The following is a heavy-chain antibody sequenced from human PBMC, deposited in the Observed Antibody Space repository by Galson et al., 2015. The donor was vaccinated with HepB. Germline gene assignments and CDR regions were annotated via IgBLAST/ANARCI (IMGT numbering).Heavy chain of an antibody. Sequence: LSLTCTVSGGSISSYYWSWIRQPPGKGLEWIGYIYYCGSTNYNPSLKSRVTISVDTSKNQFSLKLSSVTAADTAVYYCARVSMVRGVISFDYWGQGTLVTVSS. CDR3: ARVSMVRGVISFDY. D-gene: IGHD3-10*01. J-gene: IGHJ4*02. CDR1: GGSISSYY. V-gene: IGHV4-59*01. CDR2: IYYCGST.